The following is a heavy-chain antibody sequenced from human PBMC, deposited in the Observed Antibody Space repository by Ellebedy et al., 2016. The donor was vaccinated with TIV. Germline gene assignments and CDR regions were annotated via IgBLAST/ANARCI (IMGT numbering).Heavy chain of an antibody. CDR1: GFTFSSYA. J-gene: IGHJ6*02. D-gene: IGHD3-10*01. Sequence: GESLKISXAASGFTFSSYAMHWVRQAPGKGLEWVAVISYDGSNKYYADSVKGRFTISRDNSKNTLYLQMNSLRAEDTAVYYCARDGPGSGSYPAYYYYYGMDVWGQGTTVTVSS. CDR3: ARDGPGSGSYPAYYYYYGMDV. V-gene: IGHV3-30-3*01. CDR2: ISYDGSNK.